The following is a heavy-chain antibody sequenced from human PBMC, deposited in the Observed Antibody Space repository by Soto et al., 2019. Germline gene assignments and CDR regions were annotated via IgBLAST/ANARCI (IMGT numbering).Heavy chain of an antibody. CDR2: IYYSGST. J-gene: IGHJ5*02. CDR3: ARTHMVRGVTIFDP. V-gene: IGHV4-59*08. CDR1: GGSISSYY. D-gene: IGHD3-10*01. Sequence: SETLSLTCTVSGGSISSYYWSWIRQPPGKGLEWIGYIYYSGSTNYNPSLKSRVTISVDTSKNQFSLKLSSVTAADTAVYYCARTHMVRGVTIFDPWGQGTLVTVSS.